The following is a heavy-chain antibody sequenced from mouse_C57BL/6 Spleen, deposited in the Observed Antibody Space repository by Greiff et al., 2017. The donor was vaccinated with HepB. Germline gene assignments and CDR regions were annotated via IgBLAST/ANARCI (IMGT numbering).Heavy chain of an antibody. CDR3: ARWALRPRDYAMDY. J-gene: IGHJ4*01. D-gene: IGHD1-2*01. CDR1: GYTFTSYW. CDR2: IDPNSGGT. V-gene: IGHV1-72*01. Sequence: QVQLQQPGAELVKPGASVKLSCKASGYTFTSYWMHWVKQRPGRGLEWIGRIDPNSGGTKYNEKFKSKVTLTVDKPSSTAYMQLSSLTSEDSAVYYCARWALRPRDYAMDYWGQGTSVTVSS.